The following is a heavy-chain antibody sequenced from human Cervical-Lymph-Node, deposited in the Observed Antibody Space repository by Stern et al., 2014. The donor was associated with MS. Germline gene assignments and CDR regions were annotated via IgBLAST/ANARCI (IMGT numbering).Heavy chain of an antibody. Sequence: VQLVESGGGVVQPGRSLRLSCAASGFTFSSYDIHWVRQAPGKGLEWVAVIRFDGSNKFYAGSVKGRFTISRDNSKNTLYLQMNSLRDADTAVYYCVRDPYGYFDYWGRGTLVTVST. J-gene: IGHJ4*02. V-gene: IGHV3-33*01. CDR1: GFTFSSYD. CDR3: VRDPYGYFDY. CDR2: IRFDGSNK. D-gene: IGHD3-10*01.